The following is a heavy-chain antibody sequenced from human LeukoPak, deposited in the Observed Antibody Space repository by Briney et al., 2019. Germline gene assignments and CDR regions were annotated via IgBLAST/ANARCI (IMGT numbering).Heavy chain of an antibody. CDR2: ISYDETNK. Sequence: GGSLRLSCAASGFTFSSYAMHWVRQAPGGGLEWVAVISYDETNKYYPDSMKGRFTISRDNSKNTLYLQMNSLRPEDTAVYYCARGSNWFYYYYTMDVWGQGTTVTVSS. V-gene: IGHV3-30-3*01. CDR1: GFTFSSYA. CDR3: ARGSNWFYYYYTMDV. J-gene: IGHJ6*02. D-gene: IGHD6-13*01.